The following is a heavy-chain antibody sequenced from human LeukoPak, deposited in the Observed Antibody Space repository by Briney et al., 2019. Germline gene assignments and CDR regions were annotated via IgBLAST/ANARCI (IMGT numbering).Heavy chain of an antibody. D-gene: IGHD3-10*01. J-gene: IGHJ5*02. CDR1: GYTFTSYG. V-gene: IGHV1-18*01. CDR3: ARGGEPKNSLLWFGELLPDFSDWFDP. CDR2: ISAYNGNT. Sequence: ASVKVSCKASGYTFTSYGISWVRQAPGQGLEWMGWISAYNGNTNYAQKLQGRVTMTTDTSTSTAYMELSSLRSEDTAVYYCARGGEPKNSLLWFGELLPDFSDWFDPWGQGTLVTVSS.